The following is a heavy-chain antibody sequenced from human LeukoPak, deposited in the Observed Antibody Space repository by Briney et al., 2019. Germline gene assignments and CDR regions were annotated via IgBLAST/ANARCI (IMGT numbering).Heavy chain of an antibody. V-gene: IGHV3-20*04. D-gene: IGHD3-10*01. J-gene: IGHJ4*02. CDR3: ARSFYGSGSYYSVGY. CDR2: INWNGGST. Sequence: PGGSLRLSCAASGFTFDDYGMSWVRQAPGKGLEWVSGINWNGGSTGYADSVKGRFTISRDNAKNSLYLQMNSLRAEDTALYYCARSFYGSGSYYSVGYWGQGTLVTVSS. CDR1: GFTFDDYG.